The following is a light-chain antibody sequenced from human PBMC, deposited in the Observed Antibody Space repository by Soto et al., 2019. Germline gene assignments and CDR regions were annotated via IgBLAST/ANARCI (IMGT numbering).Light chain of an antibody. V-gene: IGLV2-14*01. CDR3: SSYTGSTTLV. CDR1: DSDVGGYNY. CDR2: AVS. J-gene: IGLJ1*01. Sequence: QSVLTQPASVSGSPGQSITISCTGTDSDVGGYNYVSWYQQHPGKAPKLMIYAVSNRPSGVSNRFSGSKSGNTASLTISGLRAEDEADYYCSSYTGSTTLVFGTGTKVTVL.